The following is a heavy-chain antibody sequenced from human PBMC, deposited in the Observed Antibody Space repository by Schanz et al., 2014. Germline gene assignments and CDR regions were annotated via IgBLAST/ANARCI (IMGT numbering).Heavy chain of an antibody. Sequence: VQLLESGGGLVQPGGSLRLSCVASGFTFISYDIHWVRQAPGKGLEWVAVIRYDGRNKNFVESVKGRFTISRDNAKNSLYLQMNSLRAEDTAVYYCAGAVATIRADSFDIWGQGTMVAVSS. CDR2: IRYDGRNK. V-gene: IGHV3-33*03. D-gene: IGHD5-12*01. J-gene: IGHJ3*02. CDR1: GFTFISYD. CDR3: AGAVATIRADSFDI.